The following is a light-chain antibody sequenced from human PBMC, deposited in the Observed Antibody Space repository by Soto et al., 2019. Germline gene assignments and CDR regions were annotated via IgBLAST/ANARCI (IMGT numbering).Light chain of an antibody. CDR2: DAS. Sequence: EIVLTQSPATLSLSPGERATLSCRASQSVSSYLAWYQQKPGQAPRILIYDASNRATGIPARFSGSGSGTDFTLTIRSLEPEDFAVYYCQQRSTFGGGSKVEIK. CDR3: QQRST. V-gene: IGKV3-11*01. CDR1: QSVSSY. J-gene: IGKJ4*01.